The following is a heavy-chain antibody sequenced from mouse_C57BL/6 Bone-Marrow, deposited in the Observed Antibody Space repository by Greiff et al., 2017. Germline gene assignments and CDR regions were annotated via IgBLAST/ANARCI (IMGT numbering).Heavy chain of an antibody. CDR2: IWSGGST. V-gene: IGHV2-2*01. CDR1: GFSLTNYG. D-gene: IGHD2-1*01. J-gene: IGHJ2*01. Sequence: QVQLKESGPGLVQPSQSLSITCIVSGFSLTNYGVHWVRQSPGKGLEWLGVIWSGGSTDATASFMSRLSISNDNSKSQVFFKMNRLQADDTAIYYCARNGGNLSLSYWGQGTTLTVSS. CDR3: ARNGGNLSLSY.